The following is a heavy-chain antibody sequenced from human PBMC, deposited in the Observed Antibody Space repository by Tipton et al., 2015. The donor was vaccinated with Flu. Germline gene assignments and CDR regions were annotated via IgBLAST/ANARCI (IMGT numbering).Heavy chain of an antibody. Sequence: SLRLSCVASGVTFSNFAMKWFRQAPGKGLEWVSGISGSGDSTNYADSVKGRFTISRDNSKNTLYLQMNSLRAEDTAVYYCARAIAGADSLWGQGPLVTVSS. V-gene: IGHV3-23*01. CDR1: GVTFSNFA. J-gene: IGHJ4*02. CDR3: ARAIAGADSL. D-gene: IGHD1-26*01. CDR2: ISGSGDST.